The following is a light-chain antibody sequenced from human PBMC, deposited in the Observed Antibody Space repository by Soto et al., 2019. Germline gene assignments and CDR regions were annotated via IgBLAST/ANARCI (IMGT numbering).Light chain of an antibody. Sequence: QSALTQPPSVSGAPGQRVTISCTGSSSNIGAGYDVHWYQQLPGTAPKLLIYSNSNRPSGVPDRFSGSKSGTSASLALTGLQAEDEADYYCQSYDSSLSAVVFGGGTKLTVL. CDR3: QSYDSSLSAVV. J-gene: IGLJ2*01. CDR1: SSNIGAGYD. V-gene: IGLV1-40*01. CDR2: SNS.